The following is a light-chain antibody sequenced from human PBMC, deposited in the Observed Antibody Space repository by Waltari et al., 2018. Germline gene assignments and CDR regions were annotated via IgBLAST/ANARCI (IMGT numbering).Light chain of an antibody. J-gene: IGKJ1*01. CDR2: SAS. CDR1: QSVTNY. V-gene: IGKV3-11*01. Sequence: EIVLTQSPATLSLSPGERATLSCRASQSVTNYLAWYQQKPGQAPRVLIYSASSGSGTDFTLTISSLEPEDFAVYYCQQRSNWPRTFGQGTKVEVK. CDR3: QQRSNWPRT.